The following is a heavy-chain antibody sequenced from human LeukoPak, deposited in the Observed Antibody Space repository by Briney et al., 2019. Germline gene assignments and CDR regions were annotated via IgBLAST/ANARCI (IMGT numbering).Heavy chain of an antibody. V-gene: IGHV4-59*08. CDR2: IHYSGST. D-gene: IGHD5-24*01. Sequence: SETLSLTCNVSGGSISSYYWSWIRQPPGKGLEWIGYIHYSGSTNYNPSLRSRVTMSVDTSKNQFSLKLSSVTAADTAVYYCARHRDAYNPFDYWGQGTLVTVSS. CDR1: GGSISSYY. J-gene: IGHJ4*02. CDR3: ARHRDAYNPFDY.